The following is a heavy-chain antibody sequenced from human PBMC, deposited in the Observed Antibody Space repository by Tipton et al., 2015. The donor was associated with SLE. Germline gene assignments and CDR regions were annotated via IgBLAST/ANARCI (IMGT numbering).Heavy chain of an antibody. Sequence: SLRLSCAASGFTFSSYAMSWVRQAPGKGLEWVSVIYSGGSTYYADSVKGRFTISRDNSKNTLYLQMNSLRAEDTAVYYCVRTFLADYWGQGTLVTVSS. V-gene: IGHV3-23*03. J-gene: IGHJ4*02. CDR2: IYSGGST. D-gene: IGHD2/OR15-2a*01. CDR1: GFTFSSYA. CDR3: VRTFLADY.